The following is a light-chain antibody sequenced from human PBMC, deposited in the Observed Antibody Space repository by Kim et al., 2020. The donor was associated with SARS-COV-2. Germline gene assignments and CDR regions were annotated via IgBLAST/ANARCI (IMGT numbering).Light chain of an antibody. CDR3: QQYDDWPPWT. Sequence: SPGETATLSCRASQSVSSKVAWYQQKPGQAPRLLIYDASTRATGIPARFSGSGSGTDFTLTISSLQSEDFAVYHCQQYDDWPPWTFGQGTKVDIK. CDR1: QSVSSK. CDR2: DAS. J-gene: IGKJ1*01. V-gene: IGKV3-15*01.